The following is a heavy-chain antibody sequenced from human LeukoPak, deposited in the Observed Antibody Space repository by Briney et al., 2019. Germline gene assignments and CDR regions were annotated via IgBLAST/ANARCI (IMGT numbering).Heavy chain of an antibody. CDR2: IYYSGST. J-gene: IGHJ4*02. Sequence: PSETLSLTCTVSGGSISSSSYYRGWIRQSPGKGLEWIGSIYYSGSTYYNPSLKSRVTISVDTSKNQFSLKLSSVTAADTAVYYCASIPVTTYYFDYWGQGTLVTVSS. CDR3: ASIPVTTYYFDY. V-gene: IGHV4-39*01. CDR1: GGSISSSSYY. D-gene: IGHD4-17*01.